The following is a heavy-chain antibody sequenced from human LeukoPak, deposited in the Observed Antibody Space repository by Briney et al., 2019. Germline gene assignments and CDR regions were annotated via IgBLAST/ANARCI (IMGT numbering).Heavy chain of an antibody. Sequence: GRSLRLSCAASGFTFSYYAMHWVRQAPGKGLEWVAVISYDGSSKYYADSVKGRFTISRDNSKNTLYLQMNSLKTEDTAVYYCPTDPGTYDFLTGSYKGGYFDFWGQGPLVTVSS. D-gene: IGHD3-9*01. CDR2: ISYDGSSK. CDR3: PTDPGTYDFLTGSYKGGYFDF. CDR1: GFTFSYYA. J-gene: IGHJ4*02. V-gene: IGHV3-30-3*01.